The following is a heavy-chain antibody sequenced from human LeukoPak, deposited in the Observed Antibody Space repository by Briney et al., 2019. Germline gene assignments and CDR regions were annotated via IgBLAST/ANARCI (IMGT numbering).Heavy chain of an antibody. V-gene: IGHV4-34*01. J-gene: IGHJ4*02. CDR2: INHSGST. Sequence: SETLSFTCAVYGGSFSGYYWSWIRQPPGKGLEWIGEINHSGSTNYNPSLKSRVTISVDTSKNQFSLKLSSVTAADTAVYYCARQGWTTVTTRFDYWGQGTLVTVSS. CDR3: ARQGWTTVTTRFDY. CDR1: GGSFSGYY. D-gene: IGHD4-17*01.